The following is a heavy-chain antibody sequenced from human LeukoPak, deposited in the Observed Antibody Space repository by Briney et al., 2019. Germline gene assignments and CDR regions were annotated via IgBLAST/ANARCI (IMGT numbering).Heavy chain of an antibody. CDR1: GGTFSVNS. D-gene: IGHD4-17*01. V-gene: IGHV1-69*06. Sequence: GASVKVSCKASGGTFSVNSISWVRQAPGQGLEWMGGIIPIFGTANYAQKFQGRVTITADKSTSTAYMELSSLRSEDTAVYYCASLGPTVTTGDYYMDVWGKGTTVTVSS. J-gene: IGHJ6*03. CDR2: IIPIFGTA. CDR3: ASLGPTVTTGDYYMDV.